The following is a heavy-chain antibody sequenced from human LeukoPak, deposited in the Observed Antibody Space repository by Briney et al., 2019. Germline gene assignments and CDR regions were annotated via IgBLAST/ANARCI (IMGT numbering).Heavy chain of an antibody. CDR1: GFTVSSNY. CDR3: ASRKGIVVVPAAPYGMDV. Sequence: GGSLRLSCAASGFTVSSNYMSWVRQAPGKGLEWVSVIYSGGSTYYADSVKGRFTISRDNPKNTLYLQMNSLRAEDTAVYYCASRKGIVVVPAAPYGMDVWGQGTTVTVSS. V-gene: IGHV3-66*01. D-gene: IGHD2-2*01. J-gene: IGHJ6*02. CDR2: IYSGGST.